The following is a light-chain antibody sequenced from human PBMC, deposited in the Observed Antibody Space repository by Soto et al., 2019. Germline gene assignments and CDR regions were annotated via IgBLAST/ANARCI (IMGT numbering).Light chain of an antibody. CDR3: QPYGSSRT. Sequence: EIVWTQSPGTLSLSPGERATLSCRASQSVSSSYLAWYQQKPGQAPWLLIYGASSRATGTPDRFSGSGSGSDFTLTISRLEPEDFAVYYCQPYGSSRTFGQGTKVEIK. V-gene: IGKV3-20*01. CDR2: GAS. J-gene: IGKJ1*01. CDR1: QSVSSSY.